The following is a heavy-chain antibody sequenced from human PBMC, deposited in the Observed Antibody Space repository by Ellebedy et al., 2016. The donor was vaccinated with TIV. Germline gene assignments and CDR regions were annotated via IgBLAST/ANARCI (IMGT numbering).Heavy chain of an antibody. J-gene: IGHJ4*02. Sequence: ASVKVSCKASGYTFTSYFMYWVRQPPCQGLAWFGLIYPSGCGTNYAQKFQGRVTMIRDTSTSTVYMELSSLSYEDTAVYYCARGDKYYYESSGYYYTYWGQGTLVTVSS. D-gene: IGHD3-22*01. V-gene: IGHV1-46*01. CDR2: IYPSGCGT. CDR3: ARGDKYYYESSGYYYTY. CDR1: GYTFTSYF.